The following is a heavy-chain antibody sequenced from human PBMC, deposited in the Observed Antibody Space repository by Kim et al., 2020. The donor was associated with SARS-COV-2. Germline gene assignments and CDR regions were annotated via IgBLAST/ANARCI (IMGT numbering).Heavy chain of an antibody. CDR3: ARAHHYDYMDA. J-gene: IGHJ6*03. V-gene: IGHV4-39*01. CDR1: GGSISSSNYY. CDR2: IYYSGSA. Sequence: SETLSLTCTVSGGSISSSNYYWGWIRQPPGKGLEWIGNIYYSGSAYYSPSLKSRVTISVDTSKNQLSLKLRSVTAADTAVYYCARAHHYDYMDAWGKVT.